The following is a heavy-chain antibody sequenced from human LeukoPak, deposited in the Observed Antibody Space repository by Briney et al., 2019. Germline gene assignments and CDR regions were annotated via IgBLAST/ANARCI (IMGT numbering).Heavy chain of an antibody. CDR2: IYPGDSDT. CDR1: GYSFTSYW. Sequence: GESLKISCKGSGYSFTSYWIGWVRQMPGKGLEWMGIIYPGDSDTRYSPSFQGQVTISADKSISTAYLQWSSLKASDTAMYYCARGYCSSTSCYGMRPTDYWDQGTLVTVSS. D-gene: IGHD2-2*01. J-gene: IGHJ4*02. CDR3: ARGYCSSTSCYGMRPTDY. V-gene: IGHV5-51*01.